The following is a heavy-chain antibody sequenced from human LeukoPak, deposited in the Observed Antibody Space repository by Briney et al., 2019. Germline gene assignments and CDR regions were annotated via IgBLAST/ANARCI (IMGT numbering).Heavy chain of an antibody. CDR3: ARGAPDY. CDR2: IYSGGST. J-gene: IGHJ4*02. Sequence: PGGSLRLSCAASGFTFTDYYMSWVRQAPGKGLEWVSVIYSGGSTYYADSVKGRFTISRDNSKNTLYLQMNSLRAKDTAVYYCARGAPDYWGQGTLVTVSS. CDR1: GFTFTDYY. V-gene: IGHV3-66*01.